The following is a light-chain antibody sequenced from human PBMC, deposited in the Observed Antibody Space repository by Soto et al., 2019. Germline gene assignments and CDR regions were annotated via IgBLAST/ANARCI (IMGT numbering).Light chain of an antibody. CDR2: KAS. Sequence: DIQMTQSPSTLSASVGDRVTITCRASQSVDTCLAWYQQKPGKAPHLLIYKASSLETGVPSRFRGSVSVTEFTLTISSLQPDAFATYYCQQFYRYPWTFGQGTKVEIK. V-gene: IGKV1-5*03. CDR1: QSVDTC. CDR3: QQFYRYPWT. J-gene: IGKJ1*01.